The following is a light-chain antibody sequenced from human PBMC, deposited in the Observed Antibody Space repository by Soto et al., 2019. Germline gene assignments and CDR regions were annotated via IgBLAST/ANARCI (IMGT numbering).Light chain of an antibody. Sequence: QSVLTRPPSVSAAPGQTVTISCSGSSSNIARNYVSWYQQVPGAAPKLLTYDTDKRPSEIPDRFSGSKSGTSATLGITGLQTGDEADYYCATWDSSLSALVFGGGTKLTV. J-gene: IGLJ2*01. CDR3: ATWDSSLSALV. CDR2: DTD. CDR1: SSNIARNY. V-gene: IGLV1-51*01.